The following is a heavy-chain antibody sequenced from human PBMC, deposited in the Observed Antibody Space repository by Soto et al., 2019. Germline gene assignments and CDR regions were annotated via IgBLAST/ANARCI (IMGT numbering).Heavy chain of an antibody. CDR3: ARDPDGYCSGGSCSPLFYFDY. Sequence: QVQLVESGGGVVQPGRSLRLSCAASGFTFSSYGMHWVRQAPGKGLEWVAVIWYDGSNKYYADSVKGRFTITRDNSKNTLYLQMNGLRAEATAVYYCARDPDGYCSGGSCSPLFYFDYWGQGTLVTVSS. D-gene: IGHD2-15*01. V-gene: IGHV3-33*01. J-gene: IGHJ4*02. CDR2: IWYDGSNK. CDR1: GFTFSSYG.